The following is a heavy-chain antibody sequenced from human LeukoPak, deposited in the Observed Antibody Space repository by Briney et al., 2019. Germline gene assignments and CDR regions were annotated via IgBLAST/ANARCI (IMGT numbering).Heavy chain of an antibody. CDR2: ISSSSSYI. V-gene: IGHV3-21*01. D-gene: IGHD3-10*01. Sequence: GGSLRLSYAASGFTFSSYSMNWLRQAPGKGLEWVSSISSSSSYIYYADSEKGRFTISRDNAKNSLYLQMNSLGAEDTAVYYWARRLWFGESFGYWGQGTPVTVSS. CDR3: ARRLWFGESFGY. CDR1: GFTFSSYS. J-gene: IGHJ4*02.